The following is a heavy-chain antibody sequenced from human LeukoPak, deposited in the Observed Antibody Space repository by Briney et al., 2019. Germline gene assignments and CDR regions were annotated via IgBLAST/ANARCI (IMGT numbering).Heavy chain of an antibody. J-gene: IGHJ4*02. D-gene: IGHD4/OR15-4a*01. Sequence: SETLSLTCAVYGGSFSGYYWSWIRPPPGKGLEWIGEINHSGSTNYNPSLKSRVTISVDTSKNQFSLKLSSVTAADTAVYYCARGAGPAKLDYWGQGTLVTVSS. CDR2: INHSGST. V-gene: IGHV4-34*01. CDR3: ARGAGPAKLDY. CDR1: GGSFSGYY.